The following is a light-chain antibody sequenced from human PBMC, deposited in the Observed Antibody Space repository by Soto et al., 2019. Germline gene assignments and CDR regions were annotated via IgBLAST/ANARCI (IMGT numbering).Light chain of an antibody. CDR3: SSYTSTNYHYV. CDR1: SSDVGGYNY. Sequence: QSALTQPASVSGSPGQSITISCTGTSSDVGGYNYVSWYQQHPGKAPKLMIYDVSNRPSGVSNRFSGSKSGNTASLTISGLQAEDEADYYCSSYTSTNYHYVFGTGTKVTVL. CDR2: DVS. J-gene: IGLJ1*01. V-gene: IGLV2-14*01.